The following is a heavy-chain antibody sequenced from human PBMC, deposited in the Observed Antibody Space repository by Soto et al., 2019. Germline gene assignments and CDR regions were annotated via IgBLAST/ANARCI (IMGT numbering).Heavy chain of an antibody. CDR3: AKDLRRGYSLGRWQQLVFGAFDI. CDR1: GFTFSSYA. J-gene: IGHJ3*02. V-gene: IGHV3-23*01. Sequence: GGSLRLSCAASGFTFSSYAMSWVRQAPGKGLEWVSAISGSGGSTYYADSVKGRFTISRDNSKNTLYLQMNSLRAEDTAVYYCAKDLRRGYSLGRWQQLVFGAFDIWGQGTMVTVSS. D-gene: IGHD6-13*01. CDR2: ISGSGGST.